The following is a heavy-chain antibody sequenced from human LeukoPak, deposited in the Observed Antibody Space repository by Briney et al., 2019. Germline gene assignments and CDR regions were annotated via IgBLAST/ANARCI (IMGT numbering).Heavy chain of an antibody. V-gene: IGHV3-21*01. CDR3: ARSNHYYDSSGYFR. CDR1: GFTFSSYS. CDR2: MSSSSSYI. J-gene: IGHJ4*02. D-gene: IGHD3-22*01. Sequence: GGSLRLSCAASGFTFSSYSMNWVRQAPGKGLEWVSSMSSSSSYIYYADSVTGRFTISRDNAKNSLYLQMNSLRAEDTAVYYCARSNHYYDSSGYFRWGQGTLVTVSS.